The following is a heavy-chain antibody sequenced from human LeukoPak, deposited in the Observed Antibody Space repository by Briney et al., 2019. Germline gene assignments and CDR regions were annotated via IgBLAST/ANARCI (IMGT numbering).Heavy chain of an antibody. Sequence: SETLSLTCTVSGGSISSSSYYWGWIRQPPGKGLEWIGSIYHSGSTYYNPSLKSRVTISVDRSKNQFSLKLSSVIATDTAVYYCARGGITMVRGFNWGQGTLVTVSS. J-gene: IGHJ4*02. CDR2: IYHSGST. V-gene: IGHV4-39*07. D-gene: IGHD3-10*01. CDR3: ARGGITMVRGFN. CDR1: GGSISSSSYY.